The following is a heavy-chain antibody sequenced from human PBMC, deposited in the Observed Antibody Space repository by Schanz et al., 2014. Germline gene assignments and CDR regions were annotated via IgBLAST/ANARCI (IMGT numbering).Heavy chain of an antibody. CDR3: ARGGPAYYFDD. CDR2: ISGSGGST. V-gene: IGHV3-23*01. J-gene: IGHJ4*02. Sequence: EVHLLESGGGLVPPGGSLKLSCAASGLIFSNYVMSWVRQAPGKGLEWVSAISGSGGSTYYADSVKGRFTISRDNSKNTLFLQMNSLRAEDTAVYYCARGGPAYYFDDWGQGTLVTVSS. CDR1: GLIFSNYV.